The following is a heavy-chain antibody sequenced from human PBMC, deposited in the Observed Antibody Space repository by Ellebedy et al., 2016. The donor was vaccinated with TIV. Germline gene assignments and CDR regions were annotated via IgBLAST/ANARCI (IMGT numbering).Heavy chain of an antibody. J-gene: IGHJ6*02. CDR1: GYTFTSYG. D-gene: IGHD3-9*01. CDR3: ARVELRYFDWLLPAYYYYYGMDV. Sequence: SVKVSXKASGYTFTSYGISWVRQAPGQGLEWMGGIIPIFGTANYAQKFQGRVTITADESTSTAYMELSSLRSEDTAVYYCARVELRYFDWLLPAYYYYYGMDVWGQGTTVTVSS. V-gene: IGHV1-69*13. CDR2: IIPIFGTA.